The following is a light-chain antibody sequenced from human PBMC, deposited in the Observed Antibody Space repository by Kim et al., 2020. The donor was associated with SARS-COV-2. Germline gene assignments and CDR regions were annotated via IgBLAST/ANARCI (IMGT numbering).Light chain of an antibody. J-gene: IGLJ2*01. CDR2: EVN. V-gene: IGLV2-18*02. Sequence: GQSCTLACTGTSSAVGGSNRVSGYQQPPGTAPKLMIYEVNNRPSGVPDRFSGSKSGNTASLTISGLQTEDEADYYCSSYTTSSTLVFGGGTQLTVL. CDR1: SSAVGGSNR. CDR3: SSYTTSSTLV.